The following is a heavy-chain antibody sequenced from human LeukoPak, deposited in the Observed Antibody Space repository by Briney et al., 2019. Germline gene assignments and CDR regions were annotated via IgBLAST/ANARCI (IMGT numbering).Heavy chain of an antibody. J-gene: IGHJ5*02. Sequence: ASVKVSCKASGYTFTSYGISWVRQAPGQGLEWMGWISAYNGNTNYAQKFQGRVTMTRNTSISTAYMELSSLRSEDTAVYYCARGISYYDFWSGPLNNWFDPWGQGTLVTVSS. V-gene: IGHV1-18*01. D-gene: IGHD3-3*01. CDR1: GYTFTSYG. CDR3: ARGISYYDFWSGPLNNWFDP. CDR2: ISAYNGNT.